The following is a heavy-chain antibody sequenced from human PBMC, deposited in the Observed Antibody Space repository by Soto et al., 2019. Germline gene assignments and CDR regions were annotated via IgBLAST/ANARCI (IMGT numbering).Heavy chain of an antibody. D-gene: IGHD5-18*01. CDR3: ARDPGYRYGYN. CDR1: GYTFTSYA. J-gene: IGHJ4*02. V-gene: IGHV1-3*01. Sequence: ASVKVSCKASGYTFTSYAMHWVRQAPGQRLEWMGWINAGNGNTKYSQKFQGRVTITRDTSASTAYMELSSLRSEGTAVYYCARDPGYRYGYNWGQGTLVTFSS. CDR2: INAGNGNT.